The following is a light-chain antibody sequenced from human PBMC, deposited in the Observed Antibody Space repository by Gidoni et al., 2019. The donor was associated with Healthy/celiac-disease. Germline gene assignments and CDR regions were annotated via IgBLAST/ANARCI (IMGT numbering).Light chain of an antibody. CDR2: LNSYGSH. CDR1: SGHSRYA. CDR3: QTWGTGIRGV. Sequence: QLVLTQSPSASASLGASVKLTCTLSSGHSRYAIAWHQQQPEKGPRYLMKLNSYGSHSKGDGIPDRFSGSSSGAERYLTISSLQSEDEADYDCQTWGTGIRGVFGGGTKLTVL. V-gene: IGLV4-69*01. J-gene: IGLJ3*02.